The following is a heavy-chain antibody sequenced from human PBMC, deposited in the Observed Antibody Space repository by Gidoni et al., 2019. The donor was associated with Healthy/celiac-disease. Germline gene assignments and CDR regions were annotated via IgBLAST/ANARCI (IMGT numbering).Heavy chain of an antibody. D-gene: IGHD4-17*01. CDR2: INHSGST. J-gene: IGHJ4*02. Sequence: QVQLPQWGAGLLKPSAPLSLTVAVYVGSFCGYYWSWNRQPPGKGLDWIGEINHSGSTNYNPSLKSRVTISVDTSKNQFSLKLSSVTAADTAVYYCARLGDYVIDYWGQGTLVTVAS. V-gene: IGHV4-34*01. CDR1: VGSFCGYY. CDR3: ARLGDYVIDY.